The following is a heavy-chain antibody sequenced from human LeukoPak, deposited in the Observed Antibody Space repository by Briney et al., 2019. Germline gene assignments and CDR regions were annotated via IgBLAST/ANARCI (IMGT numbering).Heavy chain of an antibody. D-gene: IGHD3/OR15-3a*01. J-gene: IGHJ5*02. CDR3: ARVIFSTSWFDP. Sequence: ASVKSSCKLSGYTCTDYYLHWVRQAPGQGLEWMGWINPDSGDTNYAQKFRGRVTMTSDTSISTAYMDLSRLRSDDTAVYYCARVIFSTSWFDPWGQGTLVTVSS. CDR2: INPDSGDT. CDR1: GYTCTDYY. V-gene: IGHV1-2*02.